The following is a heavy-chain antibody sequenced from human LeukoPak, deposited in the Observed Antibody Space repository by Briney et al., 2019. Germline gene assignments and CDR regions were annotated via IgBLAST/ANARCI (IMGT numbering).Heavy chain of an antibody. Sequence: GGSLRLSCAASGFTFSSYWMHWVRQAPGKGLVWVSRINSDGSSTSNADSVKGRFTISRDNAKNTLYLQMNSLRAEDTAVYYYARGIAVAGTYFDYWGQGTLVTVSS. CDR3: ARGIAVAGTYFDY. V-gene: IGHV3-74*01. CDR1: GFTFSSYW. CDR2: INSDGSST. J-gene: IGHJ4*02. D-gene: IGHD6-19*01.